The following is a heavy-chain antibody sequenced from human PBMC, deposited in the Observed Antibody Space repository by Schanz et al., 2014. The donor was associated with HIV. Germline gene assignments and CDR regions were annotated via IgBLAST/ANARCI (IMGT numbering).Heavy chain of an antibody. D-gene: IGHD2-21*01. CDR1: GSTFPDID. V-gene: IGHV1-8*01. Sequence: QVRLAQSGAEVKRPGALVTVSCSAVGSTFPDIDINWVRRAAGQGLEWMAWINPKSGNTGYAQRFQGRVTVTMSSSKRTMYMGLSGLTSDGTAVYYCTRAGLWYNAGDFYGSALDVGGPGTAVTVSS. CDR3: TRAGLWYNAGDFYGSALDV. CDR2: INPKSGNT. J-gene: IGHJ3*01.